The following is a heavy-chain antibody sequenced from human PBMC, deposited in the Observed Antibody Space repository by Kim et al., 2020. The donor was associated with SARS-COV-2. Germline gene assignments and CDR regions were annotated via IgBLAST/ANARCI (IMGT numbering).Heavy chain of an antibody. CDR1: GGSFSGYY. J-gene: IGHJ4*02. V-gene: IGHV4-34*01. Sequence: SETLSLTCAVYGGSFSGYYWSWIRQPPGKGLEWIGEINHSGSTNYNPSLKSRVTISVDTSKNQFSLKLSSVTAADTAVYYCARGFPDSSSWYPFFDYWGQGTLVTVSS. D-gene: IGHD6-13*01. CDR3: ARGFPDSSSWYPFFDY. CDR2: INHSGST.